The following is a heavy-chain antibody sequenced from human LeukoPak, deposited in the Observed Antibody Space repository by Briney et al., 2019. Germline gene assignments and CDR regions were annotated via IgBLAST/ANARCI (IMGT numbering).Heavy chain of an antibody. Sequence: GGSLRPSCAASGFTFEDYAMHWVRQAPGKGLEWVSGISWNSGTIGYADSVKGRFTISRDNAKNSLYLQLSSLRAEDTALYFCAKTQNDYDFLDAFDIWGQGTMVTVSS. CDR3: AKTQNDYDFLDAFDI. CDR1: GFTFEDYA. J-gene: IGHJ3*02. D-gene: IGHD3-3*01. CDR2: ISWNSGTI. V-gene: IGHV3-9*01.